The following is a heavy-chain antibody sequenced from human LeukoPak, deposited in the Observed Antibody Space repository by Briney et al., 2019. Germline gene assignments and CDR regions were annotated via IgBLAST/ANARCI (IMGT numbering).Heavy chain of an antibody. D-gene: IGHD6-6*01. Sequence: GGSLRLSCAASGFTFSSSAMSWVRQVPGKGLEYVSSINTNGANTYYADSVKGRFTISRDNSRNTVYVQMNSLTPEDTAVYYCVKGLDYSSSQMDSWGQGTLVTVSS. CDR3: VKGLDYSSSQMDS. CDR1: GFTFSSSA. J-gene: IGHJ4*02. CDR2: INTNGANT. V-gene: IGHV3-64*05.